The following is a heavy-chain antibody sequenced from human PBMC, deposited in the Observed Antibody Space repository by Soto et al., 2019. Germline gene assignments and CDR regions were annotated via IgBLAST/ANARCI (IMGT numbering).Heavy chain of an antibody. Sequence: GGSLRLSCAASGFTFSGSAMHWVRQASGKGLEWVGRIRSKANSYATAYAASVKGRFTISRDDSKNTAYLQMNSLKTEDTAVYYCTRLDRHRLELRLNYYYYMDVWGKGTTVTVSS. D-gene: IGHD1-7*01. CDR2: IRSKANSYAT. CDR1: GFTFSGSA. J-gene: IGHJ6*03. V-gene: IGHV3-73*01. CDR3: TRLDRHRLELRLNYYYYMDV.